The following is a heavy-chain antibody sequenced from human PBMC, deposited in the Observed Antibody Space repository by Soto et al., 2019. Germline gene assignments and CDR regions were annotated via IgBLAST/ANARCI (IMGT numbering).Heavy chain of an antibody. V-gene: IGHV5-51*01. CDR3: ARHGSIAARRGDYYDGMDV. J-gene: IGHJ6*02. CDR1: GYSFTSYW. Sequence: GESLKISCKGSGYSFTSYWSGWVRQMPGKGLEWMGIIYPGDSDTRYSPSFQGQVTISADKSISTAYLQWSSLKASDTAMYYCARHGSIAARRGDYYDGMDVWGQGTTVTVSS. D-gene: IGHD6-6*01. CDR2: IYPGDSDT.